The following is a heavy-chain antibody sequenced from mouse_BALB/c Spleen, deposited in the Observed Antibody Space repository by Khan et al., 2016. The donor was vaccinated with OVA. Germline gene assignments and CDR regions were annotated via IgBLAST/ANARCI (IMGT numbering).Heavy chain of an antibody. CDR1: GYTFTSYW. J-gene: IGHJ2*01. D-gene: IGHD2-14*01. CDR3: ASYRYDYCDY. Sequence: QVQLKQSGAELARPGASVKLSCKSSGYTFTSYWMQWVNPRPGQGLEWIWAIYPGDGETRYTQKLKGKATLTSDKSSSTAYMQLSSLASEDSAVYYGASYRYDYCDYWGQGTTLTVSS. CDR2: IYPGDGET. V-gene: IGHV1-87*01.